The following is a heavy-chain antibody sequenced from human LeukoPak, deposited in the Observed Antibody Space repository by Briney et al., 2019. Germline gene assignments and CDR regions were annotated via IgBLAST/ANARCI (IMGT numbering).Heavy chain of an antibody. D-gene: IGHD6-13*01. CDR2: IDPKSGGT. J-gene: IGHJ4*02. CDR1: GYTFTGYY. Sequence: ASVKVSCKASGYTFTGYYIHWVRQAPGQGLEWMGWIDPKSGGTNYAQNFLGRVTMTRDMSINTAYMELTSLRLDDTAVYYCTGEGSAWSLTYWGQGTLVTVSS. CDR3: TGEGSAWSLTY. V-gene: IGHV1-2*02.